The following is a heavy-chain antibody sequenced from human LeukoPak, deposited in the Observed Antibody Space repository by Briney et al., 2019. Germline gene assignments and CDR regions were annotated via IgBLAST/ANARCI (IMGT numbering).Heavy chain of an antibody. CDR3: ARGRFYYDTLTGYHDY. Sequence: PSETLSLNCTVSGGSISSGGYYWSWIRQHPGKGLEWIGYIYYSGSTYYNPSLKSRVTISVDTSKNQFSLKLSSVTAADTAVYYCARGRFYYDTLTGYHDYWGQGTLVTVSS. CDR2: IYYSGST. J-gene: IGHJ4*02. D-gene: IGHD3-9*01. CDR1: GGSISSGGYY. V-gene: IGHV4-31*03.